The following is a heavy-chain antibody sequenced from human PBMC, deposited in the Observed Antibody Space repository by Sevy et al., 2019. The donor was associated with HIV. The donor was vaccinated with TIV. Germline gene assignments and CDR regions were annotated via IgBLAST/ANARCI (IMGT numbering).Heavy chain of an antibody. J-gene: IGHJ6*02. D-gene: IGHD5-12*01. CDR1: GFTFSSYG. CDR2: ISYDGSNK. Sequence: GGSLRLSCAASGFTFSSYGMHWVRQAPGKGLEWVAVISYDGSNKYYADSVKGRFTISRDNSKNTLYLQMNSLRAEDTAVYYSAKAAEDGYDYDYYGMDVWGQGTTVTVSS. CDR3: AKAAEDGYDYDYYGMDV. V-gene: IGHV3-30*18.